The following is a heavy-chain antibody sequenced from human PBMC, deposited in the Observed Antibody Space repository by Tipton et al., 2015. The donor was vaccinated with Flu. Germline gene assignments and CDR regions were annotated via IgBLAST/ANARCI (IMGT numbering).Heavy chain of an antibody. CDR2: IYYSGNT. J-gene: IGHJ5*02. V-gene: IGHV4-59*12. CDR3: VRSLSRANWFDP. Sequence: TLSLTCTVSGGSISSYYWSWIRQPPGKRLEWIGYIYYSGNTKYNPSLKSRVTISVDTSKNQFSLKLSSVTAADTAVYYCVRSLSRANWFDPWGQGTLVTVSS. D-gene: IGHD3-3*02. CDR1: GGSISSYY.